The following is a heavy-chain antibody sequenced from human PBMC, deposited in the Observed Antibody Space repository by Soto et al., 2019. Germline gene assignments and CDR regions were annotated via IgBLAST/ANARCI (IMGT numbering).Heavy chain of an antibody. CDR1: GYSFASYG. J-gene: IGHJ5*02. CDR2: ISAHNGNT. V-gene: IGHV1-18*01. Sequence: QVQLVQSGAEVKKPGASVTVSCKASGYSFASYGISWVRQAPGQGLEWVGWISAHNGNTEYAQKFRGRVTMTTETSTSTAYMELRSLTSDDTAIYYCARDTMVTSNWFDPWGQGTLVTVSS. CDR3: ARDTMVTSNWFDP. D-gene: IGHD2-21*02.